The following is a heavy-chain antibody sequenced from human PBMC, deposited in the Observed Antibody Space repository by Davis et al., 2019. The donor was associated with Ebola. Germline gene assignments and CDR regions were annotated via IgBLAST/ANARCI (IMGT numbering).Heavy chain of an antibody. CDR1: GYTFTNYY. V-gene: IGHV1-18*04. Sequence: AASVKVSCKASGYTFTNYYMHWVRQAPGQGLEWMGWINPHNGNTNYAQNVQGRVIMTSDMATTTAYLEVGSLRSGDTAVYYCARAQFPTTSDHWGQGTLVTVSS. CDR2: INPHNGNT. D-gene: IGHD1-1*01. J-gene: IGHJ4*02. CDR3: ARAQFPTTSDH.